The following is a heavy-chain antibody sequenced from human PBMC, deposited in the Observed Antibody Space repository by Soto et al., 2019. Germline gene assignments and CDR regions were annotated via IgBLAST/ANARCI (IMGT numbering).Heavy chain of an antibody. CDR3: ARGRGGSSTDGPDY. D-gene: IGHD6-6*01. J-gene: IGHJ4*02. CDR2: VNPNSGNT. V-gene: IGHV1-8*01. Sequence: ASVKVSCKASGYTFTSYDINWVRQATGQELEWMGWVNPNSGNTGYAQKFQGRVTMTRNTSISTAYMELSSLRSEDTAVYYCARGRGGSSTDGPDYWGQGTLVTVSS. CDR1: GYTFTSYD.